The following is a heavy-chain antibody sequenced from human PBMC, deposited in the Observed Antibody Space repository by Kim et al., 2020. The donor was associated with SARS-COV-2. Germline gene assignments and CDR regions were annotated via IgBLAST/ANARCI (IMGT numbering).Heavy chain of an antibody. V-gene: IGHV1-46*01. CDR3: VKQGGDYSAFDH. CDR2: INPTDGAT. Sequence: ASVKVSCKASGDAFTSYYVHWVRQAPTHGLEWMGTINPTDGATTYSQSFQGRVPMARDMFTSTVDMELRSLTIEDTDVYYCVKQGGDYSAFDHWGPGTLVTVSS. CDR1: GDAFTSYY. D-gene: IGHD2-21*02. J-gene: IGHJ4*02.